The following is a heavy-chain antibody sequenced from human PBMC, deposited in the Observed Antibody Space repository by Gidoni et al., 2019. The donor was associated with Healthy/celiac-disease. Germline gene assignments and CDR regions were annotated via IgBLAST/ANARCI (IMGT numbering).Heavy chain of an antibody. CDR3: AKYGLSGDWLLTIYVFFDY. Sequence: EVQLLESGGGLVQSGGSLRLSCAASGFTFSSYPMSWVRQAPGKGLEWVSAISGSGGSTYYADSVKGRFTISRDNSKNTLYLQMNSLRAEDTAVYYCAKYGLSGDWLLTIYVFFDYWGQGTLVTVSS. V-gene: IGHV3-23*01. CDR2: ISGSGGST. J-gene: IGHJ4*02. D-gene: IGHD3-9*01. CDR1: GFTFSSYP.